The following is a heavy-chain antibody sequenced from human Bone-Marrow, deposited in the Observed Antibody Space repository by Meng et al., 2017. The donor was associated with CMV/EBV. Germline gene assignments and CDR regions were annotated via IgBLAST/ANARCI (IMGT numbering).Heavy chain of an antibody. D-gene: IGHD6-6*01. CDR3: ARDKLGAARDQYNWFAP. Sequence: GGSLRLSCAASGFTVSSNFMTWVRQAPGKGLEWVSVIHSGGSTYYADSVKGRFTISRDNSKNTLYLQMNSLRAEDTAVYYCARDKLGAARDQYNWFAPWGPGNRVNVAS. CDR1: GFTVSSNF. CDR2: IHSGGST. J-gene: IGHJ5*01. V-gene: IGHV3-53*05.